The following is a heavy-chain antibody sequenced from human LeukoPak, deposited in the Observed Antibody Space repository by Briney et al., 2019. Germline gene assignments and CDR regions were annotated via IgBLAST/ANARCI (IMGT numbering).Heavy chain of an antibody. CDR2: ILQDGSNK. CDR1: GFTLSSYC. CDR3: ARERGYSYGFFGGRLYDFDY. D-gene: IGHD5-18*01. Sequence: PGRSLRLACAAAGFTLSSYCTHWVRHAPGKGLEWVAFILQDGSNKNYADSVKGRFTISRDNSKNTLYLQMNIWRAEDTAVYYCARERGYSYGFFGGRLYDFDYWGQGTLVTVSS. J-gene: IGHJ4*02. V-gene: IGHV3-30*02.